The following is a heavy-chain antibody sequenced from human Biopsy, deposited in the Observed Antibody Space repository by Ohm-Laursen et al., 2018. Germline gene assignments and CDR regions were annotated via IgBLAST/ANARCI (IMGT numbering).Heavy chain of an antibody. J-gene: IGHJ6*02. CDR1: GYTFTSYD. D-gene: IGHD3-10*01. CDR3: ARGPIGGGFGLDV. Sequence: VASVKASCKPSGYTFTSYDINWVRQATGQGLGWMGWMNTKTGNTGLAYNFRGKVSLTRDTSISVAYLEVYSLTSEDTATFYCARGPIGGGFGLDVWGLGTTVTVSS. V-gene: IGHV1-8*01. CDR2: MNTKTGNT.